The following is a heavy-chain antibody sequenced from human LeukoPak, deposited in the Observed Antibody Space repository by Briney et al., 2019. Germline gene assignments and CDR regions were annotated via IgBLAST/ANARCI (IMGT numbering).Heavy chain of an antibody. Sequence: SETLSLTCSVSGGSISESNYYWGWIRQPPGKGLEWIGSIYFSGNTYHDSSLKSRVTISVDTSKNQFSLKMNSVTAADTAVYYCVRREYSNKSPFDYWGQGTLVTVSS. J-gene: IGHJ4*02. CDR3: VRREYSNKSPFDY. V-gene: IGHV4-39*01. CDR1: GGSISESNYY. D-gene: IGHD4-11*01. CDR2: IYFSGNT.